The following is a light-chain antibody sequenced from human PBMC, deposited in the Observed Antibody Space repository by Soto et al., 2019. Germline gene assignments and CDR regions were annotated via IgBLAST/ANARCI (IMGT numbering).Light chain of an antibody. J-gene: IGLJ1*01. Sequence: QSALTQPASVSGSPGQSITISCTGTSSDDGGYNYVSWYQQHPGKAPKLMIYDVSNRPSGVSNRFSGSKSGNTASLTISGLQAEDEADYYCSSYTSSSTLYVFATGTKVTVL. CDR1: SSDDGGYNY. CDR2: DVS. V-gene: IGLV2-14*01. CDR3: SSYTSSSTLYV.